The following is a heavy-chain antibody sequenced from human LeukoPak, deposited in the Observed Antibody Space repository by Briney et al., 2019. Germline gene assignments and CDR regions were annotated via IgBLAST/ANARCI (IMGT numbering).Heavy chain of an antibody. Sequence: TSETLSLTCAVSGGSISGYFWSWSRQPPGKGLERIGYIYYTWSTIYNPYLRSRVTMSVDVSKNQFSLDLTSVTAADTAVYYCARENSGSYREFDYWGQGTLVTVSS. D-gene: IGHD1-26*01. CDR1: GGSISGYF. J-gene: IGHJ4*02. CDR2: IYYTWST. CDR3: ARENSGSYREFDY. V-gene: IGHV4-59*12.